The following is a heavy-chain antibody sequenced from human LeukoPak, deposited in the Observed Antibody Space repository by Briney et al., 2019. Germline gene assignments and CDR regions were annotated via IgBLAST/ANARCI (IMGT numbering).Heavy chain of an antibody. CDR2: IKQDGSEK. J-gene: IGHJ6*03. CDR1: GFTFSNYW. CDR3: AKNYYYYYTNV. V-gene: IGHV3-7*01. Sequence: GGSLRLSCAASGFTFSNYWMTWVRQAPGKGLEWAASIKQDGSEKSYVDSVEGRFTISRDNAKNSLYLQMNSLRAEDTAVYYCAKNYYYYYTNVWGKGTTVTVSS.